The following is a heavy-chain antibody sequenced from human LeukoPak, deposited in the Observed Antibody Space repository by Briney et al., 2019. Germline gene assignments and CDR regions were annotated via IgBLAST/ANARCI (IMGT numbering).Heavy chain of an antibody. CDR2: ISSSSSTI. J-gene: IGHJ5*02. Sequence: GGSLRLSCAASGFTFSSYSMNWVRQAPGKGLEWVSYISSSSSTIYYADSVKGRFTISRDNAKNSLYLQMNSLRAEDTAVHYCARGGYCSSTSCYPSWFDPWGQGTLVTVSS. V-gene: IGHV3-48*01. CDR1: GFTFSSYS. D-gene: IGHD2-2*01. CDR3: ARGGYCSSTSCYPSWFDP.